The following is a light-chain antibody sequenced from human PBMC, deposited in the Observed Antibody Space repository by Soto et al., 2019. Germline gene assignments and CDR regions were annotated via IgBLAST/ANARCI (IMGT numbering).Light chain of an antibody. CDR2: TAS. Sequence: DIQMTQSPSSLSASVGDRVTITCRPSQSISRFLNWYQQKPGKAPKLLINTASNLQSGVPSRFSGSGSGSDFTLTISSLQPEDFATYYCQQSYSTPRTFGGGTKVEIK. V-gene: IGKV1-39*01. CDR1: QSISRF. J-gene: IGKJ4*01. CDR3: QQSYSTPRT.